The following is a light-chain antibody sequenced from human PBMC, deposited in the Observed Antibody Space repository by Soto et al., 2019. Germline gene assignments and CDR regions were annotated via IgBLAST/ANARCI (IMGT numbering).Light chain of an antibody. CDR1: QGISNY. CDR2: GAS. Sequence: EIVMTQSPATLSVSPGERVTLSCRASQGISNYLAWYQLKPGQAPRLLIHGASTRATGIPVRFSGSGSGTEFTLTISSLQSEDFAVYYCQQYYNWRPRFGQGTKVDNK. CDR3: QQYYNWRPR. J-gene: IGKJ1*01. V-gene: IGKV3-15*01.